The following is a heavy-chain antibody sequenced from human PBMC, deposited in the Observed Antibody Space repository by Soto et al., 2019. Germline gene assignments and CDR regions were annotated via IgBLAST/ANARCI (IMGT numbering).Heavy chain of an antibody. CDR3: ARERGYSSCWYKNYGMDV. D-gene: IGHD6-19*01. Sequence: LSLTCAVSGGSISSGGYSWSWIRQPPGKGLEWIGYIYHSGSTYYNPSLKSRVTISVDRSKNQFSLKLSSVTAADTAVYYCARERGYSSCWYKNYGMDVWG. CDR1: GGSISSGGYS. J-gene: IGHJ6*01. V-gene: IGHV4-30-2*01. CDR2: IYHSGST.